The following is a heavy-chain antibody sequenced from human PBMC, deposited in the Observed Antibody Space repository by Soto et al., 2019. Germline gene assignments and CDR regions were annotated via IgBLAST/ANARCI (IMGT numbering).Heavy chain of an antibody. Sequence: PGGSLRVSCAASGFTFSSYAMSWVRQAPGKGLEWVSAISGSGGSTYYADSVKGRFTISRDNSKNTLYLQMNSLRAEDTAVYYCAKCFGGMLATHFDYWGLGTLVTVSS. CDR2: ISGSGGST. CDR1: GFTFSSYA. J-gene: IGHJ4*01. CDR3: AKCFGGMLATHFDY. D-gene: IGHD2-8*01. V-gene: IGHV3-23*01.